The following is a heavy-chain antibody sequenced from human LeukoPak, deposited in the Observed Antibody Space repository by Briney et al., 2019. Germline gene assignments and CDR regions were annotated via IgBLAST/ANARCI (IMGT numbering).Heavy chain of an antibody. CDR2: INPSGGST. CDR3: ARVVQNYYDSSGYYFDY. J-gene: IGHJ4*02. Sequence: ASVKVSCKASGYTFTSYYMHWVPQAPGQGLEWMGIINPSGGSTSYAQKFQGRVTMTRDTSTSTVYMELSSLRSEDTAVYYCARVVQNYYDSSGYYFDYWGQGTLVTVSS. V-gene: IGHV1-46*01. D-gene: IGHD3-22*01. CDR1: GYTFTSYY.